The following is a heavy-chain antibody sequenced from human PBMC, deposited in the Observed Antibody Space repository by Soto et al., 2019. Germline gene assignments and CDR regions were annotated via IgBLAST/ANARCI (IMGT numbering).Heavy chain of an antibody. D-gene: IGHD3-10*01. CDR2: IMPIFGTP. V-gene: IGHV1-69*12. J-gene: IGHJ6*02. CDR3: ARDKDRPQLGGNYYYIMDV. Sequence: QVQLVQSGSEVKKPGSSVKVSCKASGGTFSSYAISWVRQVPGQGLEWMGGIMPIFGTPDYAQKFQGRVTITADESTSIAYMELGSLRSEDTGVYYCARDKDRPQLGGNYYYIMDVWGQGTTVTVSS. CDR1: GGTFSSYA.